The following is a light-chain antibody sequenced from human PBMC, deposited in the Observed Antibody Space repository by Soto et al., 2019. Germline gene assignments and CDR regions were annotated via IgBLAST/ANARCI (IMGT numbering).Light chain of an antibody. CDR3: IQFSLFPRT. V-gene: IGKV2-24*01. CDR2: QVS. CDR1: QSLVYSDGNTY. Sequence: VLTQTPLSSPVTLGQPPSISCRSSQSLVYSDGNTYLRWLQQRPGQPLRHLIYQVSNRFSGITDRFSGSGAGTDCTLKISRVEAEDVGVYSCIQFSLFPRTFGQGTKVEIK. J-gene: IGKJ1*01.